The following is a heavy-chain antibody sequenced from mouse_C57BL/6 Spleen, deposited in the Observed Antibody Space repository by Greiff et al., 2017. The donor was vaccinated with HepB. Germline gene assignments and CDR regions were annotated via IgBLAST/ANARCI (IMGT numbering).Heavy chain of an antibody. CDR1: GFTFSDYY. D-gene: IGHD1-2*01. CDR2: INYDGSST. CDR3: ARDDYYGIDY. V-gene: IGHV5-16*01. J-gene: IGHJ2*01. Sequence: EVKLVESEGGLVQPGSSMKLSCTASGFTFSDYYMAWVRQVPEKGLEWVANINYDGSSTYYLDSLKSRFIISRDNVKNILYLQMSSLKSEDTATYYCARDDYYGIDYWGQGTTLTVSS.